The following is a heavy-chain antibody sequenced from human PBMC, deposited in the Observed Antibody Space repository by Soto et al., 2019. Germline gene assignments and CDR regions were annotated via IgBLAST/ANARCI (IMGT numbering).Heavy chain of an antibody. CDR3: ARGHDYYDSSGPFDY. Sequence: VGSLRLSCAASGFTFSSYAMHWVRQAPGKGLEWVAVISYDGSNKYYADSVKGRFTISRDNSKNTLYLQMNSLRAEDTAVYYCARGHDYYDSSGPFDYWGQGTLVTVSS. CDR1: GFTFSSYA. J-gene: IGHJ4*02. D-gene: IGHD3-22*01. V-gene: IGHV3-30-3*01. CDR2: ISYDGSNK.